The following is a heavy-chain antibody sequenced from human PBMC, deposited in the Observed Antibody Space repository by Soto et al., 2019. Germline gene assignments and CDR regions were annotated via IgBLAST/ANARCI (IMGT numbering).Heavy chain of an antibody. J-gene: IGHJ5*02. V-gene: IGHV4-34*01. CDR2: INHSGNT. CDR1: GASLSDNY. CDR3: ARRGKHPNWLDP. Sequence: PSETLSLTCAVYGASLSDNYCNWLRQPPGKGLEWIGEINHSGNTNYNPSLRSRVTISIDTSKNQLSLNLRSVSASDSGIYYCARRGKHPNWLDPWGQGTLVTVSS. D-gene: IGHD3-10*01.